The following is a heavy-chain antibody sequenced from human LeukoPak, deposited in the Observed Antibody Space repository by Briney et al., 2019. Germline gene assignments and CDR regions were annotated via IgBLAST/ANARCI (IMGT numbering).Heavy chain of an antibody. CDR3: ARHSISGPDY. V-gene: IGHV1-46*01. CDR1: GYTFTGYY. J-gene: IGHJ4*02. D-gene: IGHD6-6*01. Sequence: ASVKVSCKASGYTFTGYYMHWVRQAPGQGLEWMGIINPSGGSTSYAQKFQGRVTMTRDMSTSTVYMELSSLRSEDTAVYYCARHSISGPDYWGQGTLVTVSS. CDR2: INPSGGST.